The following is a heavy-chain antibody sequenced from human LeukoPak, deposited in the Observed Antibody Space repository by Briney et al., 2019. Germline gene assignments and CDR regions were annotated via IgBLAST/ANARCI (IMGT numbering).Heavy chain of an antibody. CDR3: ARAEIAVAGRGWDYYGMDV. D-gene: IGHD6-19*01. J-gene: IGHJ6*02. CDR1: GFTLSSYW. Sequence: GGSLRLSCAASGFTLSSYWMSWVRQAPGEGLEWVANIKQDGSVKFYVDSVKGRFTISRDNAKDSLYLRMNSLRAEDTAVYYCARAEIAVAGRGWDYYGMDVWGQGTTVTVSS. V-gene: IGHV3-7*01. CDR2: IKQDGSVK.